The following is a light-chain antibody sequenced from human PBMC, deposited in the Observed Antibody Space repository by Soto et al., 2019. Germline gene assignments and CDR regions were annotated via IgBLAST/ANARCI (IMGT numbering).Light chain of an antibody. CDR2: GAS. CDR1: QSISSGY. CDR3: QQYDRSPWT. Sequence: PGNRATLSCRASQSISSGYLAWYQQKPGQAPRLLIYGASSRATGVPDRFGGSGSGTDFTLTISRLEPEDFAVYYCQQYDRSPWTVGQGNQVDSK. V-gene: IGKV3-20*01. J-gene: IGKJ1*01.